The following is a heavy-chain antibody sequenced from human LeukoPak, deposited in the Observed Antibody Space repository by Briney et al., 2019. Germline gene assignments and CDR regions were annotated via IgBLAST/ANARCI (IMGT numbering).Heavy chain of an antibody. D-gene: IGHD3-10*01. CDR1: GGSISSYY. CDR2: IHYSGST. CDR3: ARVEEGYGSGRRENYYYYYMDV. J-gene: IGHJ6*03. Sequence: SETLSLTCTVSGGSISSYYWSWIRQPPGEGLEWIGYIHYSGSTNDNPSLKSRGTISVDKSKKQFSLKLRSGTAADTAVYYCARVEEGYGSGRRENYYYYYMDVWGKGTTVTISS. V-gene: IGHV4-59*01.